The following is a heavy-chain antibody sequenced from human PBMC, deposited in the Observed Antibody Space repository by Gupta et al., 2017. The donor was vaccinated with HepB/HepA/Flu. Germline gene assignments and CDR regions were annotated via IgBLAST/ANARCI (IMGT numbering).Heavy chain of an antibody. V-gene: IGHV3-74*01. CDR3: ARAFRTADDF. J-gene: IGHJ4*02. CDR2: ISRDGSGT. D-gene: IGHD3/OR15-3a*01. Sequence: EVQLVESGGGLVQPGGSLRLSCAASGFTFSRDWMHWVRQAPGKGMVWVSRISRDGSGTTYADSVKGRFTISRDNAKNTLYLKMKSLRAEDTAVYYCARAFRTADDFWGQGTLVTVSS. CDR1: GFTFSRDW.